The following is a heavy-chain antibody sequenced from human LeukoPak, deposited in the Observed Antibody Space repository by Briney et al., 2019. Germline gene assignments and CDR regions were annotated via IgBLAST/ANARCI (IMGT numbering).Heavy chain of an antibody. CDR2: INHSGST. CDR1: GGSFSGYY. CDR3: ARGGRRGYSYGNLGPYNWFDP. J-gene: IGHJ5*02. D-gene: IGHD5-18*01. V-gene: IGHV4-34*01. Sequence: PSETLSLTCAVYGGSFSGYYWSWIRQPPGKGLEWIGEINHSGSTNYNPSLKSRVTISVDTSKNQFSLKLSSVTAADTAAYYCARGGRRGYSYGNLGPYNWFDPWGQGTLVTVSS.